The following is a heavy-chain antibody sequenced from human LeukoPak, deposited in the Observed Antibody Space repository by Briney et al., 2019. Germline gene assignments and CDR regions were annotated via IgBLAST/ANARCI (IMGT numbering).Heavy chain of an antibody. CDR2: ISAYNGNT. CDR3: ARSGYAQYSSGWYGGDY. J-gene: IGHJ4*02. D-gene: IGHD6-19*01. V-gene: IGHV1-18*01. CDR1: GYTFTSYG. Sequence: ASVKVSCKASGYTFTSYGISWVRQAPGQGLEWMGWISAYNGNTNYAQKLQGRVTMTTDTSTSTAYMELRSLRSDDTAVYYCARSGYAQYSSGWYGGDYWGQGTLVTVSS.